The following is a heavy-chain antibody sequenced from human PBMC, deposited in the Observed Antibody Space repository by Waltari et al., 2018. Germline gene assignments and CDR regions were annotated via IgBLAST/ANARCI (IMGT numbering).Heavy chain of an antibody. D-gene: IGHD3-10*01. CDR1: GGSISSSSYY. V-gene: IGHV4-39*01. CDR3: ARQAYGSGSYYNPPYYFDY. CDR2: IYYSGST. J-gene: IGHJ4*02. Sequence: QLQLQESGPGLVKPSETLSLTCTVSGGSISSSSYYWGWIRQPPGKGLEWIGSIYYSGSTYYNPSLKSRVTISVDTSKNQFSLKLSSVTAADTAVYYCARQAYGSGSYYNPPYYFDYWGQGTLVTVSS.